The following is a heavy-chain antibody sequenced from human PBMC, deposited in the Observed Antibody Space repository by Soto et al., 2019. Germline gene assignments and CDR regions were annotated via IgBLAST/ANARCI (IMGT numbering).Heavy chain of an antibody. D-gene: IGHD4-17*01. J-gene: IGHJ3*02. V-gene: IGHV5-51*01. CDR1: GYSFTSYW. CDR3: ASAADYGDYERYAFDI. Sequence: PGESLKISCKGSGYSFTSYWIGWVRQMPGKGLEWMGIIYPGDSDTRYGPSFQGQVTISADKSISTAYLQWSSLKASDTAMYYCASAADYGDYERYAFDIWGQGTMVTVSS. CDR2: IYPGDSDT.